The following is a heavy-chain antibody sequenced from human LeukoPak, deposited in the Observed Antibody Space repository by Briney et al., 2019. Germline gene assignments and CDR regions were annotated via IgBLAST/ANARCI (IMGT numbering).Heavy chain of an antibody. CDR2: ISYDGSNK. J-gene: IGHJ4*02. V-gene: IGHV3-30*18. CDR1: GFTFSSYG. Sequence: GGSLRLSCAASGFTFSSYGMHWVRQAPGKGLEWVAVISYDGSNKYYADSVKGRFTISRDNSKNTLYLQMNSLRAEDTAVYYCAKDRDKVDTAMVDYWGQGTLVTVSS. D-gene: IGHD5-18*01. CDR3: AKDRDKVDTAMVDY.